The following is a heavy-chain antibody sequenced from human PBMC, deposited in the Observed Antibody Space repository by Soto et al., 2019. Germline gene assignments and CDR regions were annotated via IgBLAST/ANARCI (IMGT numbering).Heavy chain of an antibody. CDR1: GGSFSGYY. Sequence: SETLSLTCAVYGGSFSGYYWSWIRQPPGKGLEWIGEINHSGSTNYNPSLKSRVTISVDTSKNQFSLKLSSVTAADTAVYYCARTTRCTNGVCYSSFDYWGQGTLVTVSS. CDR3: ARTTRCTNGVCYSSFDY. V-gene: IGHV4-34*01. J-gene: IGHJ4*02. D-gene: IGHD2-8*01. CDR2: INHSGST.